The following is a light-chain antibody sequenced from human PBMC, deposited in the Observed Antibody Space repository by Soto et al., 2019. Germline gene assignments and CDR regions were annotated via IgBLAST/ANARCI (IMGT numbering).Light chain of an antibody. CDR1: QSISTY. J-gene: IGKJ4*01. Sequence: DIQMTQSPSSLSASVGDRVTITCRASQSISTYLNWYQQKPGKAPNLLIFAASTLQSGVPSRFSGSGSGTDFTLTIRSLQPEDFATYYCQQSYTAPHTFGGGTKVDIK. CDR3: QQSYTAPHT. CDR2: AAS. V-gene: IGKV1-39*01.